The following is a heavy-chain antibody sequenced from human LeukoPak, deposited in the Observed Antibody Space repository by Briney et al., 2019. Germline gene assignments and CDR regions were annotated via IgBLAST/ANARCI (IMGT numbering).Heavy chain of an antibody. Sequence: PGGSLRLSCAASGFTFSSYGMHWVRQAPGKGLEWVSGISWNSGSIGYADSVKGRFTISRDNAKNSLHLQMNSLRAEDTALYYCAKGRMDYDIFWFDPWGQGTLVTVSS. D-gene: IGHD3-9*01. V-gene: IGHV3-9*01. CDR1: GFTFSSYG. CDR2: ISWNSGSI. J-gene: IGHJ5*02. CDR3: AKGRMDYDIFWFDP.